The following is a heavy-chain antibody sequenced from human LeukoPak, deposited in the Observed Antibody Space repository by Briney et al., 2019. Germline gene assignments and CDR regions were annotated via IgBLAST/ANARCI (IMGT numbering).Heavy chain of an antibody. Sequence: GRSLRLSCATSGFTFNNYWMNWVRQAPGKGREWVSDINSDGSRTKYADSVKGRFTISRDNSNNTLYLQMNSLRVEDTAVYFCAIEANEGSTAFDNWGQGTVVAVSS. J-gene: IGHJ3*02. V-gene: IGHV3-74*03. CDR1: GFTFNNYW. CDR3: AIEANEGSTAFDN. D-gene: IGHD4/OR15-4a*01. CDR2: INSDGSRT.